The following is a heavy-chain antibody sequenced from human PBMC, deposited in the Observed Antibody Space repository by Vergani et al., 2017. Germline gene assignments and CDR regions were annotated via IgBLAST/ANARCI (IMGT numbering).Heavy chain of an antibody. Sequence: EVQLVQSGAEVKKPGESLKISCKGSGYSFTSYWIGWVRQMPGKGLEWMGIIYPGDSDTRYSPSFQVQVTISAAKSISTAYLQWSSLKAAETAMYYCAGQSVGDQLLKKTYYYYGMDVWGQGTTVTVSS. J-gene: IGHJ6*02. CDR2: IYPGDSDT. V-gene: IGHV5-51*01. CDR1: GYSFTSYW. CDR3: AGQSVGDQLLKKTYYYYGMDV. D-gene: IGHD2-2*01.